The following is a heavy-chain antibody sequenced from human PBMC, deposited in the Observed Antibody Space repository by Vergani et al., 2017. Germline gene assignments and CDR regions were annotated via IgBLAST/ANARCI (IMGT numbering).Heavy chain of an antibody. CDR2: INPNSGGT. D-gene: IGHD4-17*01. CDR1: GYTFTGYY. Sequence: QVQLVQSGAEVKKPGASVKVSCKASGYTFTGYYMHWVRQAPGQGLEWMGWINPNSGGTNYAQKFQGRVTMTRDTSISTAYMELSRLRSDDTAVYYCARESIRAVTRPYYFDYWGQGTLVTVSS. CDR3: ARESIRAVTRPYYFDY. V-gene: IGHV1-2*02. J-gene: IGHJ4*02.